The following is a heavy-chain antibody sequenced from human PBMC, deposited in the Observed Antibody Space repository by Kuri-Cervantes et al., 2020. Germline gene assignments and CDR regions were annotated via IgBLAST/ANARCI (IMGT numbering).Heavy chain of an antibody. CDR2: ISWDGGST. J-gene: IGHJ3*02. D-gene: IGHD1-26*01. V-gene: IGHV3-43D*04. Sequence: GESLKISCAASGFTFDDYAMHWVRQAPGKGLEWVSLISWDGGSTYYADSVKGRFTISRDNSKNSLYLQMNSLRAEDTALYYCAKDINPYSGSYYGYDAFGIWGQGTVVTVSS. CDR3: AKDINPYSGSYYGYDAFGI. CDR1: GFTFDDYA.